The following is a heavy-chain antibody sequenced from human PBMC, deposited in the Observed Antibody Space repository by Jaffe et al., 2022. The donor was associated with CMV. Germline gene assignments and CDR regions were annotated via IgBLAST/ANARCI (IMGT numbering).Heavy chain of an antibody. D-gene: IGHD4-17*01. Sequence: EVQLVESGGGLVQPGGSLRLSCAASGFTFSSYWMSWVRQAPGKGLEWVANIKQDGSEKYYVDSVKGRFTISRDNAKNSLYLQMNSLRAEDTAVYYCAREQFVYGDYVSYPDYWGQGTLVTVSS. CDR2: IKQDGSEK. CDR1: GFTFSSYW. V-gene: IGHV3-7*01. CDR3: AREQFVYGDYVSYPDY. J-gene: IGHJ4*02.